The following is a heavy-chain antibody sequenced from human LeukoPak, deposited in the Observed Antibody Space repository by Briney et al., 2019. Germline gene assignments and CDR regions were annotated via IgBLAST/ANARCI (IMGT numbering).Heavy chain of an antibody. CDR2: ISSSGSTI. J-gene: IGHJ4*02. Sequence: PGGSLRLSCAASGFTFSSYEMNWVRQAPGKGLEWVSYISSSGSTIYYADSVKGRFTISRDNAKNSLYLQMNSLRAEDTAVYYCARGRGCDFWSGYYCDWGQGTLVTVSS. V-gene: IGHV3-48*03. D-gene: IGHD3-3*01. CDR3: ARGRGCDFWSGYYCD. CDR1: GFTFSSYE.